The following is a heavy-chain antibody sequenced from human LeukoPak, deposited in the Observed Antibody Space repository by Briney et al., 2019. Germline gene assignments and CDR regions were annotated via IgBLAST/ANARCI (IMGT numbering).Heavy chain of an antibody. V-gene: IGHV3-7*03. CDR2: INHNGNVN. CDR3: GRGGGLDV. D-gene: IGHD3-16*01. J-gene: IGHJ6*02. Sequence: GGSLRLSCAASGFTFSSYWMNWAHQAPGKGLEWVASINHNGNVNYYVDSVKGRFTISRDNAKNSLYLQMSNLRAEDTAVYFCGRGGGLDVWGQGATVTVSS. CDR1: GFTFSSYW.